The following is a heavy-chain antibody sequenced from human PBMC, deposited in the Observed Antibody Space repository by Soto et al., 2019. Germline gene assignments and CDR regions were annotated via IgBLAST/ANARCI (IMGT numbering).Heavy chain of an antibody. Sequence: SETLSLTCTVSGGSISSSSYYWGWIRQPPGKGLEWIGSIYYSGSTYYNPSLKSRVTISVDTSKNQFSLKLSSVTAADTAVYYCARRNGYSRSWYLNWFDPWGQGTLVTVSS. J-gene: IGHJ5*02. CDR1: GGSISSSSYY. V-gene: IGHV4-39*01. CDR2: IYYSGST. D-gene: IGHD6-13*01. CDR3: ARRNGYSRSWYLNWFDP.